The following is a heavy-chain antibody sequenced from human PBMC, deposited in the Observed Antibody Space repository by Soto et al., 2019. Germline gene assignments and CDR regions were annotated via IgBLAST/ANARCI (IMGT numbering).Heavy chain of an antibody. V-gene: IGHV1-2*04. CDR1: GYTFTGYY. CDR2: INPNSGGT. D-gene: IGHD3-3*01. CDR3: ARAHFKITYYDFWSGYFYSTDECCYRMDV. Sequence: ASVKVSCKASGYTFTGYYMHWVRQAPGQGLEWMGWINPNSGGTNYAQKFQGWVTMTRDTSISTAYMELSRLRSDDTAVYYCARAHFKITYYDFWSGYFYSTDECCYRMDVWGQGTTVTVSS. J-gene: IGHJ6*02.